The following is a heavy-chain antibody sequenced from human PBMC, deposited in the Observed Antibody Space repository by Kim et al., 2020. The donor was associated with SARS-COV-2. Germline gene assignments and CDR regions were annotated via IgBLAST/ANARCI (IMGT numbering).Heavy chain of an antibody. CDR3: ASLTPRLDPRFDY. CDR1: GGSISSSSYY. J-gene: IGHJ4*02. V-gene: IGHV4-39*01. Sequence: SETLSLTCTVSGGSISSSSYYWGWIRQPPGKGLEWIGSIYYSGSTYYNPSLKSRVTISVDTSKNQFSLKLSSVTAADTAVYYCASLTPRLDPRFDYWGQGTLVTVSS. CDR2: IYYSGST.